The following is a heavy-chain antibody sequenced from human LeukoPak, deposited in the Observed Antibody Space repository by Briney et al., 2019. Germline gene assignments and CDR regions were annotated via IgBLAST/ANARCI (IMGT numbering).Heavy chain of an antibody. CDR3: AKIGAAGNAFDI. Sequence: GGSLRLSCAASGFTFSSYWMSWVRQAPGKGLEWVANIQQDGSEKYYVDSVKGRFTISRDNAKNSLYLQTNSLRAEDTAVYYCAKIGAAGNAFDICGQGTMVTVSS. J-gene: IGHJ3*02. D-gene: IGHD6-13*01. CDR1: GFTFSSYW. V-gene: IGHV3-7*01. CDR2: IQQDGSEK.